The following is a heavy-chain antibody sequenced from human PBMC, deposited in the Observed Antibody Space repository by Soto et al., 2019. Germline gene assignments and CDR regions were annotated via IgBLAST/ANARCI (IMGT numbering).Heavy chain of an antibody. Sequence: GGSLRLSCAASGFTFSSYGMHWVRQAPGKGLEWVAVIWYDGSNKYYADSVKGRFTISRDNSKNTLYLQMNSLRAEDTAVYYCARDGEDIVVVPAAMYYYHMDFWGKGTTVTVSS. CDR2: IWYDGSNK. CDR3: ARDGEDIVVVPAAMYYYHMDF. V-gene: IGHV3-33*01. CDR1: GFTFSSYG. J-gene: IGHJ6*03. D-gene: IGHD2-2*01.